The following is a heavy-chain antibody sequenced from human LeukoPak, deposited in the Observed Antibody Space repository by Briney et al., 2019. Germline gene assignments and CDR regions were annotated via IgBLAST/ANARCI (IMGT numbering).Heavy chain of an antibody. V-gene: IGHV4-59*01. CDR2: IYYSGST. J-gene: IGHJ5*02. CDR3: ARMAVTEFDP. D-gene: IGHD2-21*02. CDR1: GGSISSYY. Sequence: SETLSLTCTVSGGSISSYYWSWIRQPPGKGLEWIGYIYYSGSTNYNPSLKSRVTISVDTSKNQFSLKLSSVTAADTAVYYCARMAVTEFDPWGQGTLVTVSS.